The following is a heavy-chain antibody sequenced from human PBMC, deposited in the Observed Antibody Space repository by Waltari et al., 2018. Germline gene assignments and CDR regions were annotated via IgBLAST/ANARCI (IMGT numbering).Heavy chain of an antibody. V-gene: IGHV3-30-3*01. J-gene: IGHJ4*02. CDR2: KSYDGSNK. CDR3: KYYDSSGYYDY. CDR1: GCTFMSYA. D-gene: IGHD3-22*01. Sequence: QVQLLESGGGVVQPGRSLRLSCAASGCTFMSYAMHCVRQAPGKGLEWVAVKSYDGSNKYYADCVKGRFTISRDNSKNTLYLQMNSLRAEDTAVYYCKYYDSSGYYDYWGQGTLVTVSS.